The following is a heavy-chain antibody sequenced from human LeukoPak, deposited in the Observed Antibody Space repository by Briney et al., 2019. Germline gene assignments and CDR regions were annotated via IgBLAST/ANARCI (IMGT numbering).Heavy chain of an antibody. CDR3: AKDFRDYGGNSGFDY. J-gene: IGHJ4*02. Sequence: GGSLRLSCAASGFTFSSYSMNWVRQAPGKGLEWVAVIWYDGSNKYYADSVKGRFTISRDNSKNTLYLQMNSLRAEDTAVYYCAKDFRDYGGNSGFDYWGQGTLVTVSS. CDR1: GFTFSSYS. D-gene: IGHD4-23*01. CDR2: IWYDGSNK. V-gene: IGHV3-33*06.